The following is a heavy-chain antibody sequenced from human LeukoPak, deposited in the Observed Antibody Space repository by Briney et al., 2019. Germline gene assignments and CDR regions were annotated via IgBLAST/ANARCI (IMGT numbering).Heavy chain of an antibody. V-gene: IGHV3-30*02. J-gene: IGHJ4*02. CDR1: GFTFRSYG. Sequence: GGSLRLSCAASGFTFRSYGMHWVRQAPGKGLEWVAFIRYDGNNKYYADSVKGRFTISRDNSKNTLYLQMNSLRAEDTAVYYCAREEQGVYYYDSSGYLDYWGQGTLVTVSS. CDR2: IRYDGNNK. D-gene: IGHD3-22*01. CDR3: AREEQGVYYYDSSGYLDY.